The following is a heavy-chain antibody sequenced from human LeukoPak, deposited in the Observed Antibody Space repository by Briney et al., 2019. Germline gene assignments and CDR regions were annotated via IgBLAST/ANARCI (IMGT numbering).Heavy chain of an antibody. V-gene: IGHV3-30*02. Sequence: PGGSLRLSCAASGFTFSSHGMHWVRQAPGKGLQWVAFIKFDGLVTYYADSVKGRFTISRDKSKNTLFLQMKSLRADDTAVYFCAKDPQYYASGSYSHWGQGTLVTVSS. D-gene: IGHD3-10*01. CDR3: AKDPQYYASGSYSH. CDR1: GFTFSSHG. CDR2: IKFDGLVT. J-gene: IGHJ4*02.